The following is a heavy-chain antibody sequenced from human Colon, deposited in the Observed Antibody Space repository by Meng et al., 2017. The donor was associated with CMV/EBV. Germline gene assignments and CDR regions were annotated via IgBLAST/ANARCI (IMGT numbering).Heavy chain of an antibody. CDR1: GFTFINYG. D-gene: IGHD6-13*01. CDR2: VRYDGITK. J-gene: IGHJ4*02. CDR3: AKAPGAAAGTSPFFDY. V-gene: IGHV3-30*02. Sequence: GGSLRLSCAASGFTFINYGMNWVRQAPGKGLEWVAFVRYDGITKSYEDSVKGRFTSSRDNAKNILYLQMNSLGAEDKAMYYCAKAPGAAAGTSPFFDYGGQGTLVTVSS.